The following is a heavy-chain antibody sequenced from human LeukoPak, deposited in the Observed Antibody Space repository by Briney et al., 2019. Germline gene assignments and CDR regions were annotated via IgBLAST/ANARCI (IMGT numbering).Heavy chain of an antibody. V-gene: IGHV4-4*07. CDR3: ARKRKGAYDFDC. CDR1: GGSISGYY. D-gene: IGHD3-16*01. CDR2: IYSSGST. Sequence: ETSEPLSLTCTVSGGSISGYYWSWIRQPAGEGLECIGRIYSSGSTNYNPSLKSRVSMSVDTSNNPFSLNLSSVTAADTAVYYCARKRKGAYDFDCWGQGTLVTVSS. J-gene: IGHJ4*02.